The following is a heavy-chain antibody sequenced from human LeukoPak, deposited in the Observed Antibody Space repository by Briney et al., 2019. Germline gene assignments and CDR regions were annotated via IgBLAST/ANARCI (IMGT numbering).Heavy chain of an antibody. Sequence: GGSLRLSCAASGFPFSTYAIHWVRQAPGKGLEWVALISYDGNNKYYADSVKGRFTISRDNSKNTLYLQMNSLRAEDTALYYRARARFCSSITCREAFDIWGQGTMVTVSS. D-gene: IGHD2-2*01. CDR3: ARARFCSSITCREAFDI. CDR1: GFPFSTYA. V-gene: IGHV3-30-3*01. CDR2: ISYDGNNK. J-gene: IGHJ3*02.